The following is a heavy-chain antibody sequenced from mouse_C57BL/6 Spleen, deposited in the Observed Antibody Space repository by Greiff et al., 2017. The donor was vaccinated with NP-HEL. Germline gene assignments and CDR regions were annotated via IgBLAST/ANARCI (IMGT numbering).Heavy chain of an antibody. CDR2: ISSGSSTI. CDR3: ARGANWDY. Sequence: EVHLVESGGGLVKPGGSLKLSCAASGFTFSDYGMHWVRQAPEKGLEWVAYISSGSSTIYYADTVKGRITISRDNAKNTLFLQMTNLRSEDTAMYYCARGANWDYWGQGTTLTGSS. CDR1: GFTFSDYG. V-gene: IGHV5-17*01. J-gene: IGHJ2*01. D-gene: IGHD4-1*01.